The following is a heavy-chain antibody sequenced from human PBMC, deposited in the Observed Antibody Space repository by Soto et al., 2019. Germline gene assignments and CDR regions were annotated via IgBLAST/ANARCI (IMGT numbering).Heavy chain of an antibody. Sequence: PGGSLRLSCAASGFTFSSYAMNWVRQAPGKGLEWVPVISGSGGSTYYADAVKGRFTISRDNSKNTLYLQMNSLRAEDTAVYYCAKRTVGWYFDLWGRGTLVTVSS. CDR3: AKRTVGWYFDL. CDR1: GFTFSSYA. J-gene: IGHJ2*01. D-gene: IGHD4-17*01. CDR2: ISGSGGST. V-gene: IGHV3-23*01.